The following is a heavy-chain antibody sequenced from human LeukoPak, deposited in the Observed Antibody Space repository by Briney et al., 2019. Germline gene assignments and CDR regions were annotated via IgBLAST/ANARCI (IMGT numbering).Heavy chain of an antibody. Sequence: QAGGSLRLSCAASGFTFSSFDMHWVGQPTGQGLPWVSTIGTASDTYYPGSVEGRFTLSRDNAKNSLYLQMNSLTAGDTAVYYCARGPPRGKYYYMDVWGKGTTVTVSS. CDR1: GFTFSSFD. CDR2: IGTASDT. J-gene: IGHJ6*03. V-gene: IGHV3-13*01. CDR3: ARGPPRGKYYYMDV. D-gene: IGHD1-1*01.